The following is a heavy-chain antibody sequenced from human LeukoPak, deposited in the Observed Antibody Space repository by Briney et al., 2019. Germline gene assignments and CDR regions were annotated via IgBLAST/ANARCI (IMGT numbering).Heavy chain of an antibody. J-gene: IGHJ3*02. CDR2: IWYDGSNK. CDR3: ARVSCDSTTTCPHNDAFDI. CDR1: GFTFSSYG. D-gene: IGHD2/OR15-2a*01. V-gene: IGHV3-33*01. Sequence: GGSLRLSCAASGFTFSSYGMHWVRQAPGKGLEWVAVIWYDGSNKYYADSVRGQFTISRDNSKNTLYLQMNSLRADDTAVYYCARVSCDSTTTCPHNDAFDIWGQGTTVTVSS.